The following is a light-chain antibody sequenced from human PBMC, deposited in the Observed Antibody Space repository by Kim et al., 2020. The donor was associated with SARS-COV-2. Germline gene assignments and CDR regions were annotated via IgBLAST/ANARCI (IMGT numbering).Light chain of an antibody. J-gene: IGLJ2*01. CDR1: SSAIGVYKS. V-gene: IGLV2-14*03. CDR2: DVT. CDR3: SSYTAASTWV. Sequence: GQSVTISCIGSSSAIGVYKSVSLYQQHPGKPPKLMISDVTKRPSGVSNRFSGSKSGNTASLTISGLQADDEADYYCSSYTAASTWVFGGGTQLTVL.